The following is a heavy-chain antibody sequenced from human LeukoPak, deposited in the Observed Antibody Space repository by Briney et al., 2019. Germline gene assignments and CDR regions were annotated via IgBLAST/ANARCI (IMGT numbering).Heavy chain of an antibody. D-gene: IGHD6-13*01. Sequence: GASVTVSCKASGCTFLDYYFHWVRQAPGQGLEWMGWINPNSGAPNYAQKFQGGVTMTRDTSISTVYMELSSLRSDDTAVYYCARFDRSSSETFDHWGEKPLVTVSS. J-gene: IGHJ4*02. V-gene: IGHV1-2*02. CDR3: ARFDRSSSETFDH. CDR2: INPNSGAP. CDR1: GCTFLDYY.